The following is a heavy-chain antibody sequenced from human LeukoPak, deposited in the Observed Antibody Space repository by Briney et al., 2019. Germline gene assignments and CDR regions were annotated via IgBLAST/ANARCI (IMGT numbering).Heavy chain of an antibody. V-gene: IGHV4-34*01. CDR2: VNHRGST. D-gene: IGHD2-2*01. CDR3: ARGAGMSPAATGYYYYMDV. J-gene: IGHJ6*03. CDR1: GGSLSVYY. Sequence: SDTLSLTCALWGGSLSVYYWIGMREPPGEGGEGSGEVNHRGSTNYHPSLKSRVTISVDTSKNQFSLKVSSVTAPDTAVYYCARGAGMSPAATGYYYYMDVWGKGTTVTVSS.